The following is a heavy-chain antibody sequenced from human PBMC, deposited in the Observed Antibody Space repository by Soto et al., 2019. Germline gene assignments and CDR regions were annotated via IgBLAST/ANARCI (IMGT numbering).Heavy chain of an antibody. J-gene: IGHJ4*02. CDR2: ISWNSGSI. Sequence: EVQLVESGGGLVQPGRSLRLSCAASGFTFDDYAMHWVRQAPGKGLEWVSGISWNSGSIGYADSVKGRFTISRDNAKNSLYLQMNSLRAEDTALYYCAKADSRKYPLDYWGQGTLVTVSS. CDR3: AKADSRKYPLDY. CDR1: GFTFDDYA. V-gene: IGHV3-9*01. D-gene: IGHD3-22*01.